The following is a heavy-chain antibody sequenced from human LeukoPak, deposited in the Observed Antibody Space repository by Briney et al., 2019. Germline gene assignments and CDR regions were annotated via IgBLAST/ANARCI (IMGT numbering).Heavy chain of an antibody. D-gene: IGHD1-26*01. V-gene: IGHV5-51*01. CDR1: GYSFTSYW. Sequence: GESLKISCKGSGYSFTSYWIGWVRQMPGKGLEWMGIIYPGDSDTRYSPSFQGQVTISADKSISTAYLQWSSLKASDTAMYYCVRHTYSGSYYRWFDPWGQGTLVTVSS. CDR3: VRHTYSGSYYRWFDP. CDR2: IYPGDSDT. J-gene: IGHJ5*02.